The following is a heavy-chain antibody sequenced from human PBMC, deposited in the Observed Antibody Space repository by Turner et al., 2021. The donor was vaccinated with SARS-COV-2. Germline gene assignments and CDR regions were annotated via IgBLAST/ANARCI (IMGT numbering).Heavy chain of an antibody. CDR3: ARHDDRGENYVCGFDL. Sequence: QLQLQESGPGLVKPSETLSLTCTVSGGSISSSSYYWGWIRQPPGKGLEWIGGIYYGGSTYYNPSLKSRVTISVDTSKNQFSLKLSSVTAADTAVYYCARHDDRGENYVCGFDLWGQGTMVTVSS. D-gene: IGHD3-10*02. V-gene: IGHV4-39*01. CDR2: IYYGGST. CDR1: GGSISSSSYY. J-gene: IGHJ3*01.